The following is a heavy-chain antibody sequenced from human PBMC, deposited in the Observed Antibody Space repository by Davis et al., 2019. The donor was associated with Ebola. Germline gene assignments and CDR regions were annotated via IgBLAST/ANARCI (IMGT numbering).Heavy chain of an antibody. V-gene: IGHV3-73*01. CDR1: GFTFSGSA. CDR2: IRSKPNNHAT. J-gene: IGHJ4*02. Sequence: PGGSLRLSCAASGFTFSGSAMHWVRQASGKGLEWVGHIRSKPNNHATAYAASVKGRFTISRDDSKNTAYLQMNSLKIEDTAIYYCFRHGDSIDHWGQGTLVTVSS. CDR3: FRHGDSIDH. D-gene: IGHD4-17*01.